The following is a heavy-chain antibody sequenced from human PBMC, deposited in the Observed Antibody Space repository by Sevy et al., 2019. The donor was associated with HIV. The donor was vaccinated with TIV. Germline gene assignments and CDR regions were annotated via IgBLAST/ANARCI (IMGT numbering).Heavy chain of an antibody. V-gene: IGHV3-13*01. CDR3: VRDADQSQVIGDIGYFDL. CDR2: IDTTEGR. J-gene: IGHJ2*01. CDR1: GFTFRDYD. D-gene: IGHD2-21*01. Sequence: GGSLRLSCAASGFTFRDYDMHWVRQAAGRGLEWVSAIDTTEGRYYEDSVKGRFTISRDDTKNSLYLQMNSLRVADTVVSHSVRDADQSQVIGDIGYFDL.